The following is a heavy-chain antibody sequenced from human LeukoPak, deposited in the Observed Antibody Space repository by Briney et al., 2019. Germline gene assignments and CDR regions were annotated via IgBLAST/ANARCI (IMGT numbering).Heavy chain of an antibody. Sequence: GGSLRLSCAASGFTFSSYWMSWVRQAPGKGLEWVSAITGSGGRTYYADSVKGRFTISRDNSKNTLYLQMNSLRAEDTAIYYCARDPYSGTYSDYYYYYMDVWGKGTTVTVSS. CDR3: ARDPYSGTYSDYYYYYMDV. CDR2: ITGSGGRT. D-gene: IGHD1-26*01. V-gene: IGHV3-23*01. J-gene: IGHJ6*03. CDR1: GFTFSSYW.